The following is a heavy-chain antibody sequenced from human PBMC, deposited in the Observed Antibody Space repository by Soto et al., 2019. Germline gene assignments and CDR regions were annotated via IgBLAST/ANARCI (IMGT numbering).Heavy chain of an antibody. V-gene: IGHV4-59*03. Sequence: QVQLQESGPGLVKPSETLSLTCNVSGGSISSYYWTWIRQPPGKGLEWIGHIYNSGRANYNPSLQMLVTISLDTSNHQSSLNLTSVTAADTAVYYCAGIIFTGFGELFGNFYFYGLDVWGQGTTVTVSS. D-gene: IGHD3-3*01. J-gene: IGHJ6*02. CDR2: IYNSGRA. CDR3: AGIIFTGFGELFGNFYFYGLDV. CDR1: GGSISSYY.